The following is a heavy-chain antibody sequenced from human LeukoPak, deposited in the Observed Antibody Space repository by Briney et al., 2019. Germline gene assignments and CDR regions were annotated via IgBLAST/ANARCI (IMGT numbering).Heavy chain of an antibody. CDR1: GFTFSSYA. Sequence: QPGGSLRLSCAASGFTFSSYAMHWVRQAPGKGLEWVAVISYDGSNKYYADSVKGRFTISRDNSKNTLYLQMNSLRAEDTAVYYCAKEAYYYDSSGYFAFDYWGQGTLVTVSS. J-gene: IGHJ4*02. CDR3: AKEAYYYDSSGYFAFDY. V-gene: IGHV3-30*04. D-gene: IGHD3-22*01. CDR2: ISYDGSNK.